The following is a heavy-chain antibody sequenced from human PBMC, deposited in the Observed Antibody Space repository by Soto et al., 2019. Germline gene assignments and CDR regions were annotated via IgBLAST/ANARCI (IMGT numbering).Heavy chain of an antibody. Sequence: EAQLLESGGGLVQHGGSLRLSCAASGLSFDTYAMSWVRQAPGKGLEWVSSISGSGGNTYYADSVKGRFTISRDNSKNILYLQMTSLRAEDTALYYCAKLGMTTINRDYWGQGTQVTVSS. J-gene: IGHJ4*02. V-gene: IGHV3-23*01. CDR3: AKLGMTTINRDY. D-gene: IGHD5-12*01. CDR2: ISGSGGNT. CDR1: GLSFDTYA.